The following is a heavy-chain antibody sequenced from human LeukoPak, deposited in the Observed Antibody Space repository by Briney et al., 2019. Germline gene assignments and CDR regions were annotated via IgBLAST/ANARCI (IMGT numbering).Heavy chain of an antibody. CDR3: AAENICSNSCYTPVP. Sequence: SQTLSLTCTVSGGSISSGDYYWSWIRQPPGKGLEWIGYIYYSGSTYYNPSLKSRVTISVDTSKNQFSLKLSSVTAADTAVYYCAAENICSNSCYTPVPWGQGTLVTVSS. D-gene: IGHD2-2*02. J-gene: IGHJ4*02. CDR2: IYYSGST. CDR1: GGSISSGDYY. V-gene: IGHV4-30-4*01.